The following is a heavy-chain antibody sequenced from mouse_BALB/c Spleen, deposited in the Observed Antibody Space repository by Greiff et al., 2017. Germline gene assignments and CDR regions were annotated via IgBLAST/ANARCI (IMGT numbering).Heavy chain of an antibody. J-gene: IGHJ1*01. CDR3: ARDPHYYGSSYGYFDV. CDR2: ISDGGSYT. Sequence: EVQGVESGGGLVKPGGSLKLSCAASGFTFSDYYMYWVRQTPEKRLEWVATISDGGSYTYYPDSVKGRFTISRDNAKNNLYLQMSSLKSEDTAMYYCARDPHYYGSSYGYFDVWGAGTTVTVSS. CDR1: GFTFSDYY. V-gene: IGHV5-4*02. D-gene: IGHD1-1*01.